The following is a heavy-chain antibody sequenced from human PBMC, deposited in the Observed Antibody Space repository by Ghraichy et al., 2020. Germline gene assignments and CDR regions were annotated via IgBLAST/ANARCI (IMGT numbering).Heavy chain of an antibody. CDR1: GFSFIDYA. D-gene: IGHD2/OR15-2a*01. CDR2: IRSHENGA. V-gene: IGHV3-23*01. CDR3: ARRLLSTPTDWFDP. J-gene: IGHJ5*02. Sequence: GGSLRLSCAASGFSFIDYAMAWVRQVPGKGPEWVSIIRSHENGAYYADSVKGRFIVSRDNSKNTVSLQMDSLRAEDTAVYDCARRLLSTPTDWFDPWGQGTLVTVSS.